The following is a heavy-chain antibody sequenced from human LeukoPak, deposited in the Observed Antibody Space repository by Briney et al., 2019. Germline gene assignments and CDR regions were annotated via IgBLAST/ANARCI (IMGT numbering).Heavy chain of an antibody. J-gene: IGHJ4*02. Sequence: GASVKVSCKASGYTFTANYIHWVRQAPGQGLEWMGWINPNGGGTNYAQKFQGWVTMTRDTSISTLYMELSRLKSDDTAVYYCARGFGSSWFDYRGQGTLVTVSS. V-gene: IGHV1-2*04. D-gene: IGHD6-13*01. CDR1: GYTFTANY. CDR3: ARGFGSSWFDY. CDR2: INPNGGGT.